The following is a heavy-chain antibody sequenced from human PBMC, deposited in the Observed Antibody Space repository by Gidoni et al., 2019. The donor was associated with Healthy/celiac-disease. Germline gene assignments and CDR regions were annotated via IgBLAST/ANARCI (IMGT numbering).Heavy chain of an antibody. J-gene: IGHJ4*02. CDR2: ISGSGGST. CDR1: GFTFSSYP. D-gene: IGHD6-6*01. V-gene: IGHV3-23*01. CDR3: AKEGGIAARPLVYYFDY. Sequence: EVQLLESGGGLVQPGGSLRLSCAASGFTFSSYPMSWVRQAPGKGLEWVSAISGSGGSTYYADSVKGRFTISRDNSKNTLYLQMNSLRAEDTAVYYCAKEGGIAARPLVYYFDYWGQGTLVTVSS.